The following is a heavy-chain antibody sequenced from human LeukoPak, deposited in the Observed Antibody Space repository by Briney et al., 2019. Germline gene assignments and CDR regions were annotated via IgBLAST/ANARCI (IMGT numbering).Heavy chain of an antibody. CDR3: ARGVVTYYFDY. J-gene: IGHJ4*02. Sequence: SETLSLTCAVYGGSFSGYYWSWIRQPPGKGLEWIGEINHSGSTNYNPSLKSRVTISEDTSKNQFSLKLTSVTAADTAVYYCARGVVTYYFDYWGQGTLVTVSS. D-gene: IGHD4-23*01. CDR1: GGSFSGYY. CDR2: INHSGST. V-gene: IGHV4-34*01.